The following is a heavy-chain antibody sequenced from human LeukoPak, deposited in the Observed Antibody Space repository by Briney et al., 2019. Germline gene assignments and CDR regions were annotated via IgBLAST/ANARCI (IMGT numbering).Heavy chain of an antibody. Sequence: GGSLRLSCAASGFTFSSYWMSWVRQAPGKGLERVANIKQDGSEKYYVDSVKGRFTISRDNAKNSLYLQMNSLRAEDTAVYYCARDTYSYGYVNYYYYMDVWGKGTTVTVSS. D-gene: IGHD5-18*01. V-gene: IGHV3-7*01. CDR3: ARDTYSYGYVNYYYYMDV. CDR1: GFTFSSYW. CDR2: IKQDGSEK. J-gene: IGHJ6*03.